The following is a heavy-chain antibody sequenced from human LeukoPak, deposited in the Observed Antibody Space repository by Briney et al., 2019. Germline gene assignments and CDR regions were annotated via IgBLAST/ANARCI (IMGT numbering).Heavy chain of an antibody. D-gene: IGHD1-7*01. CDR1: GFTFSSNW. J-gene: IGHJ4*02. CDR3: ARRSEYNWNYLSPFDY. V-gene: IGHV3-7*05. CDR2: INQDGSEK. Sequence: GGSLRLSCAASGFTFSSNWMSWVRQAPGKGLEWVANINQDGSEKNYVDSVKGRFTISRDNAKHSLYLQMDSLRAEDTAVYYRARRSEYNWNYLSPFDYWGQGTLVTVSS.